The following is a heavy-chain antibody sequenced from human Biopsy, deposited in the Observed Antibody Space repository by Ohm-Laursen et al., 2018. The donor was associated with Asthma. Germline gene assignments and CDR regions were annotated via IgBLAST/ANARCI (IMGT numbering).Heavy chain of an antibody. CDR1: GITFSTYG. CDR2: ISYDGSSI. V-gene: IGHV3-30*19. CDR3: AREGVAGTHIED. Sequence: SLRLSCTASGITFSTYGMHWVRQAPGEGLEWVAVISYDGSSIYYADSVKDRFTISRDNSKNTLSLQMNSLTAEDTAVYYCAREGVAGTHIEDWGQGTLVTVSS. J-gene: IGHJ4*02. D-gene: IGHD6-19*01.